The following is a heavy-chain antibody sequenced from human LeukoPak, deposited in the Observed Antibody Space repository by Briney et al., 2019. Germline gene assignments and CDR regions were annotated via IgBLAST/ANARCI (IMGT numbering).Heavy chain of an antibody. Sequence: SETLSLTCTVSGGSISSYYWSWIRQPPGKGLEWIGYIYYTGSTNYNPSLKSRVTISLDTSKNQFSLKLSSVTAADTAVYYCARGRSTYSSSWYFPIFDYWGQGTLVTVSS. CDR3: ARGRSTYSSSWYFPIFDY. V-gene: IGHV4-59*12. J-gene: IGHJ4*02. CDR1: GGSISSYY. CDR2: IYYTGST. D-gene: IGHD6-13*01.